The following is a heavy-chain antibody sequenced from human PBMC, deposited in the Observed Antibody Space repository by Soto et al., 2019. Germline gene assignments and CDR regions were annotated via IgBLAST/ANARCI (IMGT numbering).Heavy chain of an antibody. D-gene: IGHD6-6*01. V-gene: IGHV4-34*01. CDR1: GGSFSGYY. Sequence: SETLSLTCAVYGGSFSGYYWSWIRQPPGKGLEWIGEINHSGSTNYNPSLKSRVTISVDTSKNQFSLKLSSVTAADTAVYYCARGGRTIAARLDYWGQGTLVTVS. J-gene: IGHJ4*02. CDR3: ARGGRTIAARLDY. CDR2: INHSGST.